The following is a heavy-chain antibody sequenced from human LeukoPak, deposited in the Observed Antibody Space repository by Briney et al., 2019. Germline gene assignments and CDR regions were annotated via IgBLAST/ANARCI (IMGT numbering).Heavy chain of an antibody. CDR2: IYYSGST. V-gene: IGHV4-59*12. Sequence: SETLSLTCTVSGGSISSYYWNWIRQSPGKGLEWIGFIYYSGSTTYNPSLKSRVTISVDTSKNQFSLKLSSVTAADTAVYYCATKRGSSWYGYYYYGMDVWGQGTTVTVSS. CDR1: GGSISSYY. CDR3: ATKRGSSWYGYYYYGMDV. J-gene: IGHJ6*02. D-gene: IGHD6-13*01.